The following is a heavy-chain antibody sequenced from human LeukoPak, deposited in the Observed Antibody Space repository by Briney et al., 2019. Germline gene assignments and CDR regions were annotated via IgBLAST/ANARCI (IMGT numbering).Heavy chain of an antibody. CDR1: GGIFSSYA. Sequence: SVKVSGKASGGIFSSYAINWVRQAPGQGLEWMGRIIPIFGSANYAQKFQGRVTITADKSTRTAYMELSSLRSEDTALYYCAKGSRLREGGSYRFWGQGTLVTVSS. D-gene: IGHD3-16*02. CDR3: AKGSRLREGGSYRF. V-gene: IGHV1-69*06. CDR2: IIPIFGSA. J-gene: IGHJ4*02.